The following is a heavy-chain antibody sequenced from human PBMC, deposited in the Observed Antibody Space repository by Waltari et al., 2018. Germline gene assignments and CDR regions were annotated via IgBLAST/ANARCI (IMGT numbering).Heavy chain of an antibody. CDR1: GGTFSSYT. D-gene: IGHD2-2*01. CDR2: IIPIRGIA. V-gene: IGHV1-69*08. CDR3: ARDLSGYCSSTSCSKGYYYYGMDV. J-gene: IGHJ6*02. Sequence: QVQLVQSGAEVKKPGSSVKVSCKASGGTFSSYTISWVRQAPGQGLEWMGRIIPIRGIANYAEKFQGRVRITADKSTRTAYMELSSLRSEDTAVYYCARDLSGYCSSTSCSKGYYYYGMDVWGQGTTVTVSS.